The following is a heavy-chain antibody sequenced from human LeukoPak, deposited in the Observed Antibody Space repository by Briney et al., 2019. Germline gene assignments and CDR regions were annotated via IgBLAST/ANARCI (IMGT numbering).Heavy chain of an antibody. CDR2: IYYSVST. CDR1: DGSASSGSYY. J-gene: IGHJ6*04. Sequence: AETLFLTCTAADGSASSGSYYWTWIRQPPGKGLEWIGYIYYSVSTNYNPPLHSRVIISVDTSKNQFSLKLSSVTAADTAVYYCARAIRMVRGVIPFYYGRDVWGKGTTVTVSS. D-gene: IGHD3-10*01. V-gene: IGHV4-61*01. CDR3: ARAIRMVRGVIPFYYGRDV.